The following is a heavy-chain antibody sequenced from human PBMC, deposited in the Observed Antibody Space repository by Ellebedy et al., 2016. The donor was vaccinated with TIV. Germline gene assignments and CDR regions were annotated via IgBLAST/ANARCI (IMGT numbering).Heavy chain of an antibody. J-gene: IGHJ6*02. V-gene: IGHV3-33*01. CDR2: VWYDGNNK. Sequence: PGGSLRLSCVASGFTFRNYGMHWVRQAPGKGLEWVAVVWYDGNNKFYADSVKGRFTISRDNSKTTLSLEMNSLRPEDTAVYYCARWGLTDDRGYFSPNYYSSGMDVWGQGTTVIVSS. CDR3: ARWGLTDDRGYFSPNYYSSGMDV. D-gene: IGHD3-22*01. CDR1: GFTFRNYG.